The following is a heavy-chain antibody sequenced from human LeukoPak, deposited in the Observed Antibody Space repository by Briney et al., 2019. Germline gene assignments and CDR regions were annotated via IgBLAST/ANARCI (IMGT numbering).Heavy chain of an antibody. CDR3: ARDSGGGNPDYYFDY. CDR1: GHTFTSYY. V-gene: IGHV1-46*01. J-gene: IGHJ4*02. CDR2: INPSGGST. Sequence: GASVKVSCKASGHTFTSYYMHWVRQAPGQGLEWMGIINPSGGSTSYAQKFQGRVTMTRDTSTSTVYMELSSLRSEDTAVYYCARDSGGGNPDYYFDYWGQGTLVTVSS. D-gene: IGHD4-23*01.